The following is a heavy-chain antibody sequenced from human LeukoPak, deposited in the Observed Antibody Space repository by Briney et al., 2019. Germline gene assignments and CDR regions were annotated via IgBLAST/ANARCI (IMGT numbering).Heavy chain of an antibody. D-gene: IGHD1-26*01. J-gene: IGHJ4*02. Sequence: GGSLRLSCAASGFTFSSYSMNWVRQAPGKGLEWVSSISSSSSYIYYADSVKGRFTISRDNAKNSLYLQMNSLKTEDTAVYYCTTDWSIVGATDLTPPYYFDYWGQGTLVTVSS. CDR2: ISSSSSYI. CDR1: GFTFSSYS. V-gene: IGHV3-21*03. CDR3: TTDWSIVGATDLTPPYYFDY.